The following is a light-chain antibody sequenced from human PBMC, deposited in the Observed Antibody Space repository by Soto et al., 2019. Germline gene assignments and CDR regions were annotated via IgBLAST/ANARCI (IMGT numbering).Light chain of an antibody. CDR3: QQFYTRSGYT. CDR2: WAS. V-gene: IGKV4-1*01. Sequence: DIVMTQSPDSLAVSLGERATINCKSSQSVLYSSNNKNYLAWYQQKPGQPPKLLIYWASTRESGVPDRFSGSGSGTDFTLTISSPQAEDVAVYYCQQFYTRSGYTFGQGTKLEIK. CDR1: QSVLYSSNNKNY. J-gene: IGKJ2*01.